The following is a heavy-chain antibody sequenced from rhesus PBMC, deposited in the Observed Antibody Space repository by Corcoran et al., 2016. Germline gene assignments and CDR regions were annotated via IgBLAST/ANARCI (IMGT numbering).Heavy chain of an antibody. J-gene: IGHJ1*01. D-gene: IGHD6-25*01. CDR2: IRNKAKDGTA. Sequence: EMQLVESGGGLVQPGGSLRLSCAASGFTFSDHYMEWFRQAPGRGPEWVGFIRNKAKDGTAEYAASVKGRFTISRDDSKNVTYLQMNSLKTEDTAVYYCTTYLLYSGSSDEYFEFWGQGALVTVSS. CDR3: TTYLLYSGSSDEYFEF. V-gene: IGHV3-116*01. CDR1: GFTFSDHY.